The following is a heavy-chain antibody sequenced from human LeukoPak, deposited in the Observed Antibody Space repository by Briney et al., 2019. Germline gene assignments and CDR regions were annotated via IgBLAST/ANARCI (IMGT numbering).Heavy chain of an antibody. CDR3: AKWPEGATPKFHY. D-gene: IGHD1-26*01. J-gene: IGHJ4*02. V-gene: IGHV3-23*01. Sequence: GGSLRLSCAASGFTFSSYAMSWVRQAPGKGLEWVSTFRGSGGVTDYPHSVRGRFTISRDNSKNTLHLQMDSLRAEDTAIYYCAKWPEGATPKFHYWGQGTLVTVSS. CDR1: GFTFSSYA. CDR2: FRGSGGVT.